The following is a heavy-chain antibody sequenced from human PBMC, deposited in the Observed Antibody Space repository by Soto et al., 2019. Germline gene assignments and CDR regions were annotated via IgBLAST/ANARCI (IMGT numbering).Heavy chain of an antibody. CDR3: AKGDSVTPKRGYFDY. J-gene: IGHJ4*02. CDR2: ISGSGGST. CDR1: GFTFSNYA. Sequence: EVQLLESGGGLVQPGGSLRLSCAASGFTFSNYAMTWVRQAPGKGLEWVSGISGSGGSTYYADSVKGRLTISRDNSKNTLFLQMNSLRAEDTAVYYCAKGDSVTPKRGYFDYWGQGTLVTVSS. V-gene: IGHV3-23*01. D-gene: IGHD4-4*01.